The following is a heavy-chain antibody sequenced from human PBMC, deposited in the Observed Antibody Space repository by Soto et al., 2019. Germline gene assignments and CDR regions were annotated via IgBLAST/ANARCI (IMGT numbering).Heavy chain of an antibody. CDR1: GFTFSSYS. CDR2: ISSSSSYI. D-gene: IGHD2-2*01. CDR3: ASRYLEYCTSATCSAPYDY. V-gene: IGHV3-21*01. J-gene: IGHJ4*02. Sequence: GGSLRLSCAASGFTFSSYSLNWVRQAPGKGLERVSSISSSSSYIYYADSVKGRITISRDKAKNSLYLQLNSLRAEDTAVYYCASRYLEYCTSATCSAPYDYWGQGTLVTVSS.